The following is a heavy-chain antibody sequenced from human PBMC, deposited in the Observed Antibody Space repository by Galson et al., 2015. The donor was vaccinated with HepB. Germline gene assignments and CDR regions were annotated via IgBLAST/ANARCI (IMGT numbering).Heavy chain of an antibody. CDR3: ARGDTAMVRGFDY. CDR2: IYYSGST. J-gene: IGHJ4*02. V-gene: IGHV4-59*01. D-gene: IGHD5-18*01. Sequence: ETLSLTCTVSGGSISSYYWSWIRQPPGKGLEWIGYIYYSGSTNYNPSLKSRVTISVDTSKNQFSLKLSSVTAADTAVYYCARGDTAMVRGFDYWGQGTLVTVSS. CDR1: GGSISSYY.